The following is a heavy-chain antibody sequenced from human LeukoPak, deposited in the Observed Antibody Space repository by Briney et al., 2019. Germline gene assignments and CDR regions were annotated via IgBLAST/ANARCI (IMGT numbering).Heavy chain of an antibody. Sequence: SQTLSLTCTVSGGSISSGSYYWSWIRQPAGKGLEWIGRIYTSGSTNYNPSLKSRVTISVYTSKNQFSRKLSSAPAAAPSLYSCATAPMSVILSGYIHHGDFDIWGQGTMVTVSS. CDR3: ATAPMSVILSGYIHHGDFDI. J-gene: IGHJ3*02. D-gene: IGHD3-9*01. CDR1: GGSISSGSYY. V-gene: IGHV4-61*02. CDR2: IYTSGST.